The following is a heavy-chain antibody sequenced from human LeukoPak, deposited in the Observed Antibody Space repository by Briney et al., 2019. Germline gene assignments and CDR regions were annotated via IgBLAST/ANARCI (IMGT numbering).Heavy chain of an antibody. J-gene: IGHJ4*02. CDR3: ARTPYYDYVRGSYRYELYYFDY. V-gene: IGHV4-61*01. Sequence: PSETLSLTCTVSGGSVSSGSYYWSWIRQPPGKGLEWIGYIYYSGSTNYNPSLKSRVTISVDTSKNQFSLKLSSVTAADTAVYYCARTPYYDYVRGSYRYELYYFDYWGQGTLVTVSS. D-gene: IGHD3-16*02. CDR2: IYYSGST. CDR1: GGSVSSGSYY.